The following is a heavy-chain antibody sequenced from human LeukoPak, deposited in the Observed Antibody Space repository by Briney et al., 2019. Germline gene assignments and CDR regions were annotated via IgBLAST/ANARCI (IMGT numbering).Heavy chain of an antibody. CDR3: ARDINNYYDSSGYYEGDY. V-gene: IGHV3-53*01. J-gene: IGHJ4*02. CDR1: GFTVSSNY. Sequence: GGSLRLSCAASGFTVSSNYMSWVRQAPGKGLEWVSVIYSGGSTYYADSVKGRFTISRDNSKNTLYLQMNSLRAEDTAVYYCARDINNYYDSSGYYEGDYWGQGTLVTVSS. D-gene: IGHD3-22*01. CDR2: IYSGGST.